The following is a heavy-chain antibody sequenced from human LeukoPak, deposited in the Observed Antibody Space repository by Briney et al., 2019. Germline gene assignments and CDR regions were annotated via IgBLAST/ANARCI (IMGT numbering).Heavy chain of an antibody. Sequence: PGRSLRLSCVASGFIFSYYGIHWVRQAPGKGLEWVAVISYDGSRKYYADSVKGRFTISRDNSKNTLYLQMNSLRAVDTAVYYCATEGYGEVAFDIWGQGTMVTVSS. V-gene: IGHV3-30*03. CDR2: ISYDGSRK. J-gene: IGHJ3*02. CDR1: GFIFSYYG. D-gene: IGHD4-17*01. CDR3: ATEGYGEVAFDI.